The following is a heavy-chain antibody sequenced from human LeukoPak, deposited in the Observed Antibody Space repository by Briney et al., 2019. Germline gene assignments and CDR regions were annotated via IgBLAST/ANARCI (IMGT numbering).Heavy chain of an antibody. D-gene: IGHD2-8*01. CDR1: GGSFSGYY. J-gene: IGHJ4*02. CDR2: INHSGST. CDR3: ARGGNCTNGVCYFEPFDY. V-gene: IGHV4-34*01. Sequence: SETLSLTCAVYGGSFSGYYWSWIRQPPGKGLEWIGEINHSGSTNYNPSLKSRVTISVDTSKDQFSLKLSSVTAADTAVYYCARGGNCTNGVCYFEPFDYWGQGTLVTVSS.